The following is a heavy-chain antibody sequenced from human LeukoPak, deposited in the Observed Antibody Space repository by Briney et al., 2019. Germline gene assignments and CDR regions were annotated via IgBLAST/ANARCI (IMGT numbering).Heavy chain of an antibody. CDR3: AKDNRYHLVPIDY. V-gene: IGHV3-30*02. J-gene: IGHJ4*02. Sequence: PGGSLRLSCAASGLTFSSYGLHWVRQAPGKGLEWVAFVPYDGSNTYHADSVKGRFTISRDNSQNTLYLQMSGLRAEDTAVYFCAKDNRYHLVPIDYWGQGTLVTVSS. D-gene: IGHD1-14*01. CDR2: VPYDGSNT. CDR1: GLTFSSYG.